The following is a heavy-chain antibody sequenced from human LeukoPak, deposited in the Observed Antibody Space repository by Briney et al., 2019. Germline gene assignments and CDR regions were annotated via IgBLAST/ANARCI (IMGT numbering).Heavy chain of an antibody. CDR3: AKVATVTTIDY. CDR1: GFTFSTSA. CDR2: IILGSGNT. J-gene: IGHJ4*02. D-gene: IGHD4-17*01. V-gene: IGHV1-58*01. Sequence: SVKVSCKASGFTFSTSAVQLVRQARGQRLEWMGCIILGSGNTNYAQNFRERVTISRDMSTSTVYMELNSLRSEDTAGYYCAKVATVTTIDYWGQGTLVTVSS.